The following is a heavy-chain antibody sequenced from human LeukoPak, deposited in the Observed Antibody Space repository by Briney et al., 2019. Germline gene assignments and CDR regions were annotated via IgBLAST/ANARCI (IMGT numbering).Heavy chain of an antibody. J-gene: IGHJ4*02. CDR1: GFTFSSYA. Sequence: GGSLRLSCAASGFTFSSYAMNWVRQAPGEGLEWVSAISGRGGGTFYADSVKGRFTISRDNSKNTLYLRMSSLRAEDTAVYYCAKVRRYQLLSSLFDYWGQGTLVTVSS. V-gene: IGHV3-23*01. D-gene: IGHD2-2*01. CDR2: ISGRGGGT. CDR3: AKVRRYQLLSSLFDY.